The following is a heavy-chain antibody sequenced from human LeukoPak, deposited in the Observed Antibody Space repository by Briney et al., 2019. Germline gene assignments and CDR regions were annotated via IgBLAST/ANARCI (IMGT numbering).Heavy chain of an antibody. CDR1: GFTFSSYS. D-gene: IGHD4-11*01. CDR3: AKVYRGAFDI. J-gene: IGHJ3*02. Sequence: PGGSLRLSCAASGFTFSSYSMNWVRQAPGKGLEWVSSISSSSSYIYYADSVKGRFTISRDNAKNSLYLQMNSLRAEDTALYYCAKVYRGAFDIWGQGTMVTVSS. V-gene: IGHV3-21*04. CDR2: ISSSSSYI.